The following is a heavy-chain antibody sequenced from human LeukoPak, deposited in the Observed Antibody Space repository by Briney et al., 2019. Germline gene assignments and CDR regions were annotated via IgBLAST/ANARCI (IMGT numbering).Heavy chain of an antibody. J-gene: IGHJ3*01. CDR3: ARRRGDAFDV. CDR2: INAGGGDT. Sequence: ASVKVSCKASGYTLTSYATHWLRQAPGQRLEWMGWINAGGGDTKYSQKFQTRVTITRDTFANTAHMELNSLRSEDTAVYYCARRRGDAFDVWGQGTMVTVSS. V-gene: IGHV1-3*01. CDR1: GYTLTSYA.